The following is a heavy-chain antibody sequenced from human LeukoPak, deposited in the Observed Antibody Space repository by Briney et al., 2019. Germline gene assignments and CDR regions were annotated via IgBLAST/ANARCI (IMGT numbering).Heavy chain of an antibody. CDR1: GFTVSSNY. CDR2: ISSGGDST. J-gene: IGHJ6*02. D-gene: IGHD2-21*02. Sequence: GGSLRLSCAASGFTVSSNYMSWVRQAPGEGLEWVSYISSGGDSTSYAESLEGRFTISRDNAKKSLYLRLNSLRPEDTAIYYCVRATEGGAMDVWGQGTTVTVSS. V-gene: IGHV3-11*05. CDR3: VRATEGGAMDV.